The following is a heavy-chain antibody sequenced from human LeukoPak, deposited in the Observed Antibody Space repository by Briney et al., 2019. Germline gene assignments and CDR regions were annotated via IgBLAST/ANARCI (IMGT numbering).Heavy chain of an antibody. V-gene: IGHV4-38-2*02. CDR2: NYHSGST. CDR3: ATQYGDRHYYGMDV. J-gene: IGHJ6*02. CDR1: GYSISSGYY. Sequence: PSETLSLTCTVSGYSISSGYYWGWIRQPPGKGLEWIGSNYHSGSTYYNPSLKSRVTISVDTSKNQFSLKLSSVTAADTAVYYCATQYGDRHYYGMDVWGQGTTVTVSS. D-gene: IGHD4-17*01.